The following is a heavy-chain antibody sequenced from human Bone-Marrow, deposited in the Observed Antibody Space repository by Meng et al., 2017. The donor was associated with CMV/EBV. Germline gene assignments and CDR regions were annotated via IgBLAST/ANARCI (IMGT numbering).Heavy chain of an antibody. CDR2: ISYDGSNK. CDR1: GFTFSSYA. Sequence: GESLKISCAASGFTFSSYAMHWVRQAPGKGLEWVAVISYDGSNKYYADSVKGRFTISRDNSKNTLYLQMNSLRAEDTAVYYCARDGPMVRGVMGYYYYGIDVWGQGNTVNVDS. D-gene: IGHD3-10*01. CDR3: ARDGPMVRGVMGYYYYGIDV. J-gene: IGHJ6*01. V-gene: IGHV3-30-3*01.